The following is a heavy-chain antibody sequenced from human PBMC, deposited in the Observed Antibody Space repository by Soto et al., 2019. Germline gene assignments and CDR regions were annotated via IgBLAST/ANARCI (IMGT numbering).Heavy chain of an antibody. Sequence: ASVKVSCKASGYTFTSYGISWVRQAPGQGLEWMGWISAYNGNTNYAQKLQGRVTMTTDTSTSTAYMELRSLRSDDTAVYYCASEFLGSFGPGVDVWGQGTTVTVSS. CDR2: ISAYNGNT. D-gene: IGHD1-26*01. CDR3: ASEFLGSFGPGVDV. J-gene: IGHJ6*02. V-gene: IGHV1-18*04. CDR1: GYTFTSYG.